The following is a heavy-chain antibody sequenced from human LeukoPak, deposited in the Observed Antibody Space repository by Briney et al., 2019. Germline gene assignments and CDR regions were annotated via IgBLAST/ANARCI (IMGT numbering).Heavy chain of an antibody. J-gene: IGHJ6*03. D-gene: IGHD3/OR15-3a*01. Sequence: GGSLRLSCAASGFTVSSNYMSWVRQAPGKGLEWVSVIYSGGSTYYADSVKGRFTISRDNSKNTLYLQMNSLRAEDTAVYYCARDMDFWTGGLYYYYMDVWGKGTTVTVSS. CDR1: GFTVSSNY. V-gene: IGHV3-53*01. CDR3: ARDMDFWTGGLYYYYMDV. CDR2: IYSGGST.